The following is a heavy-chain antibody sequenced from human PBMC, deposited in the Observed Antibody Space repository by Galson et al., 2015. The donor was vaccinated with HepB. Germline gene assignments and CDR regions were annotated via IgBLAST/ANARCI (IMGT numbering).Heavy chain of an antibody. CDR3: AHRASSGYPNAFDI. Sequence: PALVKPTQTLTPTCTFSGFSLSTSGVGVGWIRQPPGKALEWLALIYGNDDKRYSPSLKSRLTITKDTSKNQVVLTMTNMDPVDTATYYCAHRASSGYPNAFDIWGQGTMVTVSS. CDR1: GFSLSTSGVG. CDR2: IYGNDDK. V-gene: IGHV2-5*01. D-gene: IGHD5-12*01. J-gene: IGHJ3*02.